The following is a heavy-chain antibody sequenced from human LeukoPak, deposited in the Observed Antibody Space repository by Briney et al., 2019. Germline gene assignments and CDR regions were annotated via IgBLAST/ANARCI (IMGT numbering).Heavy chain of an antibody. D-gene: IGHD3-16*01. CDR2: IKRDGSDI. Sequence: GGSLRLSCTASGFRFHDYFMSWVRQVPGKGLEWVAYIKRDGSDIYYVDSVKGRFIISRDNAKNSLYLQMNSLRAEDTAVYYCARDPDYRGSQPHGYFDYWGQGTLVTVSS. CDR3: ARDPDYRGSQPHGYFDY. V-gene: IGHV3-7*01. J-gene: IGHJ4*02. CDR1: GFRFHDYF.